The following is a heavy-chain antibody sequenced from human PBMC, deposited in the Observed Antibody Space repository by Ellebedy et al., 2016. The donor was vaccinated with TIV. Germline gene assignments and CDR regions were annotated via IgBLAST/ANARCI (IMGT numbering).Heavy chain of an antibody. CDR3: ARGGHGSGTPYYYGMDV. CDR1: GGSISSYY. D-gene: IGHD3-10*01. CDR2: ISHSGST. Sequence: SETLSLTCIVSGGSISSYYWSWIRQPAGKGLEWIGYISHSGSTHYNPSLKSRVTTTVDTSKNQFSLRLSSVTAADTAVYYCARGGHGSGTPYYYGMDVWGQGTTVTVSS. J-gene: IGHJ6*02. V-gene: IGHV4-59*01.